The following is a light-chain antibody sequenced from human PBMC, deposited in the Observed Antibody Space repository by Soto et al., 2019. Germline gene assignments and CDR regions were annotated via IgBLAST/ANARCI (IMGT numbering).Light chain of an antibody. J-gene: IGKJ4*01. CDR3: QQYNSWPLT. CDR1: QNIDNSF. V-gene: IGKV3-20*01. Sequence: EIVLTQSPGTLSLSPGEIATLSCRASQNIDNSFLAWYQQKPGQAPRLLIYGASNRATGIPDRFSGSGSGTEFTLTISSLQSEDFAVYYCQQYNSWPLTFGGGTKVDI. CDR2: GAS.